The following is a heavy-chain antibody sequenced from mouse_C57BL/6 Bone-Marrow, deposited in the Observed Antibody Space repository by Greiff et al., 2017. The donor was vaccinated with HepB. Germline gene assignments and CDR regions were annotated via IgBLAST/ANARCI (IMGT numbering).Heavy chain of an antibody. D-gene: IGHD2-1*01. V-gene: IGHV1-50*01. J-gene: IGHJ1*03. CDR3: ARWRGNPVFDV. CDR2: IDPSDSYT. Sequence: QVQLQQPGAELVKPGASVKLSCKASGYTFTSYWMQWVKQRPGQGLEWIGEIDPSDSYTNYNQKFKGKATLTVDTSSSTAYMQLSSLTSEDAAVYYCARWRGNPVFDVWGTGTTVTVSS. CDR1: GYTFTSYW.